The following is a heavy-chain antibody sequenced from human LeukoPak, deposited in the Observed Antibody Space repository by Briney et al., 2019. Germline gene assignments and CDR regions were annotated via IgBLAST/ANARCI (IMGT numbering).Heavy chain of an antibody. J-gene: IGHJ4*02. CDR3: EYSSSSIFHY. CDR1: GFTFSSYA. Sequence: GGSLRLSCAASGFTFSSYAMSWVRQAPGKGLEWVSAISGSGGSTYYADSVKGRYTISRDNSKNTLYLQMNCLRAEDTAVYYYEYSSSSIFHYWGQGTLVTVSS. D-gene: IGHD6-6*01. V-gene: IGHV3-23*01. CDR2: ISGSGGST.